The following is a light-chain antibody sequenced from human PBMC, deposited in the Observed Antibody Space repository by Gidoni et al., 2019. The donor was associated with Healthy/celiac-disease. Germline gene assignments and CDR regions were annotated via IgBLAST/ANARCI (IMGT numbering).Light chain of an antibody. CDR3: QQRSNWPPYT. CDR1: QSVSSY. J-gene: IGKJ2*01. V-gene: IGKV3-11*01. CDR2: DAS. Sequence: IVLPPSPATLSLSPGERATISCRASQSVSSYLAWYQQKPGQAPRLLIYDASNRATGIPARFSGSGSGTDFTLTISSLEPEDFAVYYCQQRSNWPPYTFXQXTKLEIK.